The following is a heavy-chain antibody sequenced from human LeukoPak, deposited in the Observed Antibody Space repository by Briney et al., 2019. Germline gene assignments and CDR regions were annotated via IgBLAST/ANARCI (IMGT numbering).Heavy chain of an antibody. CDR1: GGTFSSYA. CDR2: IIPIFGTA. CDR3: ARASGYSSSWYYYYYMDV. Sequence: SVKVSCKASGGTFSSYAISWVRQAPGQGLEWMGGIIPIFGTANYAQKFQGRVTITTDESTSTAYMELSSLRSEDTAVYYCARASGYSSSWYYYYYMDVWGKGTAVTVSS. V-gene: IGHV1-69*05. J-gene: IGHJ6*03. D-gene: IGHD6-13*01.